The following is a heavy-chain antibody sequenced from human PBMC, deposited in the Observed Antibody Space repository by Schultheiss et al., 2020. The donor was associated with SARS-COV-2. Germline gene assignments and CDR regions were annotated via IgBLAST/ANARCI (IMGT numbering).Heavy chain of an antibody. J-gene: IGHJ2*01. CDR1: GYSISSGYY. V-gene: IGHV4-38-2*02. CDR2: IYYSGST. D-gene: IGHD5-18*01. CDR3: ARGLHTAMVYWYFDL. Sequence: SETLSLTCTVSGYSISSGYYWSWIRQHPGKGLEWIGYIYYSGSTYYNPSLKSRVTISVDTSKNQFSLKLSSVTAADTAVYYCARGLHTAMVYWYFDLWGRGTLVTVSS.